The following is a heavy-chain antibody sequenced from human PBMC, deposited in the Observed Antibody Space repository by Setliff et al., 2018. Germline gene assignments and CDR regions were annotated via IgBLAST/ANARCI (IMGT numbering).Heavy chain of an antibody. D-gene: IGHD3-22*01. Sequence: PSETLSLTCTVSGGSISTYYWSWIRQTPVKGLEWIGYVYYSGTTNYNPLFKSRVTISVDRPKNQFSLKLSSVTAADTGVYYCARNSALHSYHYDSSGYLDYRGQGALVTVSS. V-gene: IGHV4-59*01. J-gene: IGHJ4*02. CDR1: GGSISTYY. CDR3: ARNSALHSYHYDSSGYLDY. CDR2: VYYSGTT.